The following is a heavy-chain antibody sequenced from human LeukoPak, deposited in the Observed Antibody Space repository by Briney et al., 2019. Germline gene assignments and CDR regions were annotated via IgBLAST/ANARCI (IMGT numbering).Heavy chain of an antibody. CDR2: ISASGGDA. Sequence: GGSLRLSCAASGFTFSSYAMSWVRQAPGKGLEWVSVISASGGDAAYADSVRGRFTISRDNSKNTLYLHMDSLRVEDTAVYYCAKDWRVNNTSNDFWGQGTLVTVSS. J-gene: IGHJ4*02. V-gene: IGHV3-23*01. D-gene: IGHD3-22*01. CDR1: GFTFSSYA. CDR3: AKDWRVNNTSNDF.